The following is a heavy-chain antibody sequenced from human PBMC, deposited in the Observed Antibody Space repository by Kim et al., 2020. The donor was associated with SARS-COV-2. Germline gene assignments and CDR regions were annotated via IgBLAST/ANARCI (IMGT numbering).Heavy chain of an antibody. J-gene: IGHJ4*02. V-gene: IGHV1-3*01. CDR1: GYTFTNYN. D-gene: IGHD3-10*01. CDR2: MNGGNGNT. CDR3: VRTPGGLIKPAFDC. Sequence: ASVKVSCKASGYTFTNYNIHWVRQAPGQRLEWMGWMNGGNGNTKYSEKFQGRVTFTRDTSASTAYMDLGSLRSEDTAVYSCVRTPGGLIKPAFDCLGQGT.